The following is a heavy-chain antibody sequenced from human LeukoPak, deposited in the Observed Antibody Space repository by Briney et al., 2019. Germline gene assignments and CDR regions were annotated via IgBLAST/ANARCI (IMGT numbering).Heavy chain of an antibody. J-gene: IGHJ5*02. CDR1: GDSVSSNSAA. CDR3: AKNYGDSNWFDP. D-gene: IGHD4-17*01. CDR2: TYYRSNWFN. V-gene: IGHV6-1*01. Sequence: SQTLPLTFAISGDSVSSNSAAWNWIRQSPSRGLEWLGRTYYRSNWFNDFALSVKSRITINPDTSKNQFSLQLNSVTPEDTAVYYCAKNYGDSNWFDPWGQGTLVTVSS.